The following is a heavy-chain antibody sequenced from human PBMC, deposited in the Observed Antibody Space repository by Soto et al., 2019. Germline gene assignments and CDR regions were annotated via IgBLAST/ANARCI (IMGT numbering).Heavy chain of an antibody. J-gene: IGHJ4*02. D-gene: IGHD5-18*01. Sequence: EVQLLESGGGVVQPGGSLRLSCAGSGFTFSTYAMSWVRQAPGKGLEWVSAISGSGGRTYNADSVKGRFTISRDNSKNTLYPQMNSLRGEDTAISSCTKEIHLWLFALDYWGQGTRVTVSS. V-gene: IGHV3-23*01. CDR1: GFTFSTYA. CDR3: TKEIHLWLFALDY. CDR2: ISGSGGRT.